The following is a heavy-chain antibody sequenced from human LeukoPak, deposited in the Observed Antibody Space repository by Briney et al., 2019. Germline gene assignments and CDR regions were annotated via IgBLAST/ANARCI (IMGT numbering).Heavy chain of an antibody. CDR3: AREGYYGSGSPPSLYFDY. CDR2: ISYDGSNE. D-gene: IGHD3-10*01. J-gene: IGHJ4*02. CDR1: RFTFSSYA. Sequence: GGSLRLSCAASRFTFSSYAMHWVRQAPGKGLEWVAVISYDGSNEFYGDSVKGRFTISRDNSKNTLSLQMNSLRPEDTAVYYCAREGYYGSGSPPSLYFDYWGQGTLVTVSS. V-gene: IGHV3-30-3*01.